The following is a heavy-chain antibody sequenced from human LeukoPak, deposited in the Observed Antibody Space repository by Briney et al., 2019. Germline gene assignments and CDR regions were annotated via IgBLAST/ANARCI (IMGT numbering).Heavy chain of an antibody. CDR1: GFTFSSYN. J-gene: IGHJ4*02. CDR2: ITSSSSYI. D-gene: IGHD6-6*01. Sequence: GGSLRLSCAASGFTFSSYNMNWVRQAPGKGLEWVPSITSSSSYIYYADSVKGRFTISRDNAKNTLYLQMNSLRAEDTAVYYCARGGVYSTSAVDYWGQGTLVTVSS. CDR3: ARGGVYSTSAVDY. V-gene: IGHV3-21*01.